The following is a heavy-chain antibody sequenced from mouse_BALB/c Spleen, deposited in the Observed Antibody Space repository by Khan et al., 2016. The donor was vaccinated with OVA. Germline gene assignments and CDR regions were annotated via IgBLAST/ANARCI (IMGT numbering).Heavy chain of an antibody. D-gene: IGHD2-3*01. V-gene: IGHV9-3-1*01. CDR3: ARSNGYYWFAY. CDR2: INTYTGEP. Sequence: LVESGPELKKPGETVKISCKASGYTLTNYGMNWVKQAPGKGLKWMGWINTYTGEPTYAEDFKGRIAFSLETSACTAYLQIKNPKNEDTATYFCARSNGYYWFAYWGQGTQVTVSA. CDR1: GYTLTNYG. J-gene: IGHJ3*01.